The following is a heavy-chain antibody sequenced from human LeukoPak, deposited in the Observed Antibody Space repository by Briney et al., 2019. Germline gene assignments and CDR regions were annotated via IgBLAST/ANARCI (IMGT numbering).Heavy chain of an antibody. J-gene: IGHJ5*02. D-gene: IGHD3-3*01. CDR2: ISSSSSYI. V-gene: IGHV3-21*01. CDR1: GFTFSSYS. Sequence: AGGSLRLSCAASGFTFSSYSMNWVRQAPGKGLEWVSSISSSSSYIYYADSVKGRFTISRDNAKNSLYLQMNSLRAEDTAVYYCARDATIDRYYDFWSGQNWFDPWGQGTLVTVSS. CDR3: ARDATIDRYYDFWSGQNWFDP.